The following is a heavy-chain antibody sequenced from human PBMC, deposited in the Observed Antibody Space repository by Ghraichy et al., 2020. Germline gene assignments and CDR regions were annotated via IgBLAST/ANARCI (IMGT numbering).Heavy chain of an antibody. D-gene: IGHD3-10*01. CDR2: INHSGST. CDR3: ARGIWFGPYYFDY. Sequence: SETLSLTCAVYGGSFSGYYWSWIRQPPGKGLEWIGEINHSGSTNYNPSLKSRVTISVDTSKNQFSLKLSSVIAADTAVYYCARGIWFGPYYFDYWGQGTLVTVSS. V-gene: IGHV4-34*01. J-gene: IGHJ4*02. CDR1: GGSFSGYY.